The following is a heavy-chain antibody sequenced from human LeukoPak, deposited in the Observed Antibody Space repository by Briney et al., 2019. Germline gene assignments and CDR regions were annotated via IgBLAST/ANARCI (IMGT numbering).Heavy chain of an antibody. J-gene: IGHJ6*03. Sequence: PSETPSLTCTVSGDSISSGFYYWSWIRQPPGKGLEWIGSIYHSGSTYYNPSLKSRVTISVDTSKNQFSLKLSSVTAADTAVYYCARAGNRIAVAGQYYYYYYMDVWGKGTTVTVSS. CDR1: GDSISSGFYY. CDR2: IYHSGST. CDR3: ARAGNRIAVAGQYYYYYYMDV. V-gene: IGHV4-38-2*02. D-gene: IGHD6-19*01.